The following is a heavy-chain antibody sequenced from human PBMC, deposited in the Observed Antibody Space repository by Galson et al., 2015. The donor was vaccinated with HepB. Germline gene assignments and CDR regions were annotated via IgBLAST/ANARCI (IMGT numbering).Heavy chain of an antibody. D-gene: IGHD1-26*01. Sequence: SLRLSCAASGFTFNSYWMSWVRQAPGKGLEWVANINQDGSAIYYADSVRGRFTISRDNAKNSQYLQMNSLRAEDTAVYYCAKDHGRVGATNDYWGQGILVTVSS. V-gene: IGHV3-7*03. CDR3: AKDHGRVGATNDY. CDR1: GFTFNSYW. CDR2: INQDGSAI. J-gene: IGHJ4*02.